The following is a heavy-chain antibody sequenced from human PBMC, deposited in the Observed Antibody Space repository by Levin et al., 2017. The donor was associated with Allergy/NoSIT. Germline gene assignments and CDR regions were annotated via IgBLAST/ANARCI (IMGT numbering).Heavy chain of an antibody. J-gene: IGHJ6*02. V-gene: IGHV4-61*08. D-gene: IGHD3-22*01. CDR2: IYYSGTT. CDR3: ARDPVYYDSSGPRYYYYGMDV. Sequence: SETLSLTCTVSGGSVSSSVYYWSWIRQPPGTGLEWIVYIYYSGTTNYNPSLKSRVTISVDTSENQCSLKLSSVTAADTAVYYCARDPVYYDSSGPRYYYYGMDVWGQGTTVTVSS. CDR1: GGSVSSSVYY.